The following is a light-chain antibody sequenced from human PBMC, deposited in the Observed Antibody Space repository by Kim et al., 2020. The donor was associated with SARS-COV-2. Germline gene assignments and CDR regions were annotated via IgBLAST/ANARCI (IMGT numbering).Light chain of an antibody. CDR1: SSDVGGYNY. CDR2: DVS. CDR3: SSYTSSSTWL. V-gene: IGLV2-14*03. J-gene: IGLJ3*02. Sequence: GQSITISCTGISSDVGGYNYVSWYQQHPGKAPKLMIYDVSNRPSGVSNRFSGSKSGNTASLTISGLQAEDEADYYCSSYTSSSTWLFGGGTQLTVL.